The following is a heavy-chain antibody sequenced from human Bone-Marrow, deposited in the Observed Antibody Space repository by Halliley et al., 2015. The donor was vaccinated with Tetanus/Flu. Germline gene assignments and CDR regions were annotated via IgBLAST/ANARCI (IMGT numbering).Heavy chain of an antibody. J-gene: IGHJ4*02. CDR1: GYGFNTYW. CDR2: IDPSDSYT. Sequence: QLVQSGAEVKKPGQSLRISCKASGYGFNTYWISWVRQMPGKGLEWMGRIDPSDSYTNYSPSCQGHVTISADKSTGTAYLQWSSLMPSDTAMYYCASRVDYGDYDRDSGGQGTLVPVSS. CDR3: ASRVDYGDYDRDS. D-gene: IGHD4-17*01. V-gene: IGHV5-10-1*01.